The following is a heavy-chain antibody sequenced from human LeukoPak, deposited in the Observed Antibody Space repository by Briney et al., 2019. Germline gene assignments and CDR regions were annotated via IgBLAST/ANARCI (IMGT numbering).Heavy chain of an antibody. Sequence: ASVRVSCKASGYTFSDYYMHWVRQAPGRGLEWMGCVNLDSGVTDYAQKFQGRITMTRDASISTAYMELSRLRSDDTAVYYCASGPNYSGYYYYMDVWGKGTTVTVSS. CDR3: ASGPNYSGYYYYMDV. D-gene: IGHD1-7*01. J-gene: IGHJ6*03. V-gene: IGHV1-2*02. CDR2: VNLDSGVT. CDR1: GYTFSDYY.